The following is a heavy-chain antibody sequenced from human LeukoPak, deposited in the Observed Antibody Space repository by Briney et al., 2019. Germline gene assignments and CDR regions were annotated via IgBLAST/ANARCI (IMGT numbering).Heavy chain of an antibody. J-gene: IGHJ4*02. CDR2: INHSGST. V-gene: IGHV4-34*01. CDR3: ASTPSSGGSRITQTPIYDY. D-gene: IGHD2-15*01. Sequence: SQPLSLTCAVYGGSFSGYYWSWIRQPPGKGLEWFGEINHSGSTNYNPSLKSRVTISVDTSKNQFSLKLSSVTAADTAVYYCASTPSSGGSRITQTPIYDYWGQGTLVTVSS. CDR1: GGSFSGYY.